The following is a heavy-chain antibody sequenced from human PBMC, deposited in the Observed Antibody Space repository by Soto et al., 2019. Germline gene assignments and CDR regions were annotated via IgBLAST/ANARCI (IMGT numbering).Heavy chain of an antibody. J-gene: IGHJ5*02. CDR2: MDPNSGDT. Sequence: QVQLVQSGAEVKKPGASVKVSCKASGYTFTSYHINWVRQATGQGFEFMGWMDPNSGDTGYAQEFQGRVTMTRDTSISTAYMELSSLRSEDTAVYFCVRVGQGRIGPWGQGTLVTVPS. CDR3: VRVGQGRIGP. V-gene: IGHV1-8*01. CDR1: GYTFTSYH.